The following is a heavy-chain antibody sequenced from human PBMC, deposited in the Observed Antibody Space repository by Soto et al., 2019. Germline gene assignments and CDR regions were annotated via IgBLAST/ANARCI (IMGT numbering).Heavy chain of an antibody. CDR1: GGSISSSNW. CDR3: ARAGVAGTLAYYYGMDV. D-gene: IGHD6-19*01. CDR2: IYHSGST. J-gene: IGHJ6*02. V-gene: IGHV4-4*02. Sequence: PSETLSLTCAVSGGSISSSNWWSWVRQPPGKGLEWIGEIYHSGSTNYNPSLKSRVTISVDKSKNQFSLKLSSVTAADTAVYYCARAGVAGTLAYYYGMDVWGQGTTVTVSS.